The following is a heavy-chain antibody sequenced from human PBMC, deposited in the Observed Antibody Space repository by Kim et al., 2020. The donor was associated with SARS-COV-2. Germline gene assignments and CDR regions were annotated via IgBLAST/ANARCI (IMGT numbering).Heavy chain of an antibody. J-gene: IGHJ4*03. Sequence: SETLSLTCAVYGGSFSGYYWSWIRQPPGKGLEWIGEINHSGSTNYNPSLKSRVTISVDTSKNQFSLKLSSVTAADTAVYYCARGRGGPITIFGVGIRGY. D-gene: IGHD3-3*01. CDR3: ARGRGGPITIFGVGIRGY. V-gene: IGHV4-34*01. CDR1: GGSFSGYY. CDR2: INHSGST.